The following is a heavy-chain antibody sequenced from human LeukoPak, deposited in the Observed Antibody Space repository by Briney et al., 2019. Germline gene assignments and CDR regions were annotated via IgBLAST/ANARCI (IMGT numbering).Heavy chain of an antibody. CDR1: GFTFSSYS. D-gene: IGHD3-10*01. CDR3: ARDRPHRFCRLYYYYYMDV. CDR2: ISSSSSYI. J-gene: IGHJ6*03. V-gene: IGHV3-21*01. Sequence: PGGSLRLSCAASGFTFSSYSMNWVRQAPGKGLEWVSSISSSSSYIYYADSVKGRFTISRDNAKNSLYLQMNSLRAEDTAVYCCARDRPHRFCRLYYYYYMDVWGKGTTVTVSS.